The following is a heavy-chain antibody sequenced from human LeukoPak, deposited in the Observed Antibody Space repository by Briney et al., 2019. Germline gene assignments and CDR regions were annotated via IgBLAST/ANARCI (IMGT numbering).Heavy chain of an antibody. Sequence: SETLSLTCTVSGGSISSSSYYWGWIRQPPGKGLEWIGTIYYSGSTYYNPSLKSRVTISVDTSKNQFSLKLNSVTAADTAVYYCARGIGDRFRLQHVIDYWGQGTLVTVSS. CDR2: IYYSGST. CDR3: ARGIGDRFRLQHVIDY. CDR1: GGSISSSSYY. V-gene: IGHV4-39*07. D-gene: IGHD2-21*02. J-gene: IGHJ4*02.